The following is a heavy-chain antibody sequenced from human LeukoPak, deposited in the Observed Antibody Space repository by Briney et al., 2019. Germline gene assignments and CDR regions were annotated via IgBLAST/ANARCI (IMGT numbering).Heavy chain of an antibody. CDR1: GGSISTYY. V-gene: IGHV4-4*07. Sequence: KPSETLSLTCTVSGGSISTYYWSWIRQPAGKGLEWSGRIYTSGSTNYNPSLKSRVTMSVDTSKNQFSLELSSVTAADTAVYYCARVRSAARPDGDYFDYWGQGTLVTVSS. CDR2: IYTSGST. J-gene: IGHJ4*02. CDR3: ARVRSAARPDGDYFDY. D-gene: IGHD6-6*01.